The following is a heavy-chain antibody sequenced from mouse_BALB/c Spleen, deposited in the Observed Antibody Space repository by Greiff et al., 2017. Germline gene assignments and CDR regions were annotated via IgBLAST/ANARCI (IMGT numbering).Heavy chain of an antibody. CDR2: ISSGSSTT. J-gene: IGHJ4*01. D-gene: IGHD2-12*01. CDR3: ARRGYSDCDDYAMDY. Sequence: EVQLVESGGGLVQPGGSRKLSCAASGFTFSSYGMHWVRQAPEKGLEWVAYISSGSSTTYYADTVKGRFTISRDNPKNTLFLQMTSLRSEDTAMYYCARRGYSDCDDYAMDYWGQGTSVTVSS. CDR1: GFTFSSYG. V-gene: IGHV5-17*02.